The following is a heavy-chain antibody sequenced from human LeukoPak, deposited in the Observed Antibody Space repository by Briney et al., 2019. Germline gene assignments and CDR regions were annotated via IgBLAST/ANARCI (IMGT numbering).Heavy chain of an antibody. CDR1: GFTFSSYW. J-gene: IGHJ5*02. CDR3: AKSRYCSSTSCYPNWFDP. Sequence: PGGSLRLSCAASGFTFSSYWMGWVRQAPGKGLEWVANIKQDGSEKYYVDSVKGRFTISRDNAKNSLYLQMNSLRAEDTAVYYCAKSRYCSSTSCYPNWFDPWGQGTLVTVSS. CDR2: IKQDGSEK. V-gene: IGHV3-7*03. D-gene: IGHD2-2*01.